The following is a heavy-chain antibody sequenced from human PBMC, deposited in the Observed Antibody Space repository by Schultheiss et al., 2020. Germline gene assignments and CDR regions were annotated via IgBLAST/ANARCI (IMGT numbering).Heavy chain of an antibody. J-gene: IGHJ4*02. CDR2: IIPIFGTA. Sequence: SVKVSCKASGYIFTSYYMHWVRQAPGQGLEWMGGIIPIFGTANYAQKFQGRVTITADESTSTAYMELSSLRSEDTAVYYCARAPKYYYDSSGYGHFDYWGQGTLVTVSS. V-gene: IGHV1-69*13. CDR1: GYIFTSYY. D-gene: IGHD3-22*01. CDR3: ARAPKYYYDSSGYGHFDY.